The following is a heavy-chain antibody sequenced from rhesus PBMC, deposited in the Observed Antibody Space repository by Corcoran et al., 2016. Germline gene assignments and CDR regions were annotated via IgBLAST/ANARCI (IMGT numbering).Heavy chain of an antibody. CDR2: MDGTRGST. D-gene: IGHD6-31*01. V-gene: IGHV4S9*01. J-gene: IGHJ4*01. CDR3: ARRRLAGPHFDY. CDR1: GGSISDIYY. Sequence: QVQLQESGPGLVKASETLSLTCAVSGGSISDIYYWNWIRQPPGKGLEWFGNMDGTRGSTSHKSSLKSRVTISKDTSKNQFSLKVTSVTAADTAVYYCARRRLAGPHFDYWGQGILVTVSS.